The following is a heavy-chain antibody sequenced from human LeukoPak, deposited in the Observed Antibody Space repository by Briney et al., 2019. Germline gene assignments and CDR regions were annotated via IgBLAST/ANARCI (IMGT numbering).Heavy chain of an antibody. V-gene: IGHV3-30*02. CDR2: IRYDGSDK. J-gene: IGHJ1*01. D-gene: IGHD3-3*01. CDR1: GFSFNKYG. CDR3: AKDWYYNFRSNYDH. Sequence: PGGSLSLSCAMCGFSFNKYGKHWARQAPGKGLEWVAYIRYDGSDKHYGDSVKGRFTISKDDSKNTLYSQMSSLRAEDTASYYCAKDWYYNFRSNYDHWGQGILVTVSS.